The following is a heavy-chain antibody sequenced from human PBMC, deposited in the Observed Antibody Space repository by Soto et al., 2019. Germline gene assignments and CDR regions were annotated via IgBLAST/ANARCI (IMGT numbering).Heavy chain of an antibody. J-gene: IGHJ4*02. D-gene: IGHD3-3*01. CDR3: ARFWDS. V-gene: IGHV3-48*02. Sequence: GGSLRLSCAASRFTFSNFNMNWVRQAPGKGLEWVSYISSSSSTIYYADSVKGRFTISRDNAKNSLYLQMNSLRDEDTAVYYCARFWDSWGQGTLVTVSS. CDR2: ISSSSSTI. CDR1: RFTFSNFN.